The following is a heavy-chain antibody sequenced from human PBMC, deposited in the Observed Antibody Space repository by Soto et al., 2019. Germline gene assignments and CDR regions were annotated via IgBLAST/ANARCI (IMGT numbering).Heavy chain of an antibody. CDR1: GYTFTSYG. Sequence: ASVKVSCKASGYTFTSYGISWVRQAPGQRLEWMGWINACNGNTKYAQKFQGRVTITRDTSASTAYMELSSLRSEDTAVYYCARAHSSGWYYVLYFQHWGQGTLVTVSS. J-gene: IGHJ1*01. D-gene: IGHD6-19*01. CDR2: INACNGNT. V-gene: IGHV1-18*01. CDR3: ARAHSSGWYYVLYFQH.